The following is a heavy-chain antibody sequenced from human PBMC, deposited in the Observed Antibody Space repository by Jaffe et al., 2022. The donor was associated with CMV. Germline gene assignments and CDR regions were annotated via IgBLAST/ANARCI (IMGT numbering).Heavy chain of an antibody. D-gene: IGHD6-25*01. Sequence: QLQLQESGPGLVKPSETLSLTCTVSGGSISSSSYYWGWIRQPPGKGLEWIGSIYYSGSTYYNPSLKSRVTISVDTSKNQFSLKLSSVTAADTAVYYCALNQRHWYFDLWGRGTLVTVSS. J-gene: IGHJ2*01. CDR2: IYYSGST. CDR1: GGSISSSSYY. CDR3: ALNQRHWYFDL. V-gene: IGHV4-39*01.